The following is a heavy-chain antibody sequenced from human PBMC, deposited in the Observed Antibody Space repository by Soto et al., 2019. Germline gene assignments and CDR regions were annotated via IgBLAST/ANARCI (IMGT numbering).Heavy chain of an antibody. CDR2: IYWDDDK. CDR3: AYYTSPAYGSGSLFDY. Sequence: QITLKESGPTLVKPTQTLTLTCTFSGFSLTTSRVGVGWIRQPPGKALEWLALIYWDDDKRYSPSLKSRLTITKDTSKNQVVLTMTTMDPVDTATYYCAYYTSPAYGSGSLFDYWGQGTQVTVSS. J-gene: IGHJ4*02. V-gene: IGHV2-5*02. CDR1: GFSLTTSRVG. D-gene: IGHD3-10*01.